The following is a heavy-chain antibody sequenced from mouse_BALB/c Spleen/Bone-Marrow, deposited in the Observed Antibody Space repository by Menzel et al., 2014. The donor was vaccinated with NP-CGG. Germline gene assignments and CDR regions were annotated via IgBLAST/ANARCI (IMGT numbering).Heavy chain of an antibody. Sequence: EVQVVESGGGLVQPGGSLILSCAASGFDFSRYWMSWARQAPGKGQEWIGEINPGSSTINYTPSLKDKFIISRDNAKKTLYLQMSKVRSEDTALYYCASLSSFASFPFWGQGTTLTVSS. V-gene: IGHV4-2*02. CDR2: INPGSSTI. CDR3: ASLSSFASFPF. CDR1: GFDFSRYW. D-gene: IGHD6-1*01. J-gene: IGHJ2*01.